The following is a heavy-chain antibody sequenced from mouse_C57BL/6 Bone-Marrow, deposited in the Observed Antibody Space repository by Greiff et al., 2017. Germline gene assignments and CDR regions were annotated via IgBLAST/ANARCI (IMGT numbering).Heavy chain of an antibody. Sequence: EVQLQQSGPELVKPGASVKISCKASGYTFTDYYMNWVKQSHGKSLEWIGDINPNNGGTSYNQKFKGKATLTVDKSSSTAYMELRSLTSEDSAVYYCARGGNYYGSSSFAYWGQGTLVTVSA. D-gene: IGHD1-1*01. V-gene: IGHV1-26*01. J-gene: IGHJ3*01. CDR2: INPNNGGT. CDR1: GYTFTDYY. CDR3: ARGGNYYGSSSFAY.